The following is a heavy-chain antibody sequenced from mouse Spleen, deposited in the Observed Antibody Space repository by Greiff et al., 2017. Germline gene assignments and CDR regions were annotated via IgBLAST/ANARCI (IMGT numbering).Heavy chain of an antibody. Sequence: QVHVKQPGAELVRPGSSVKLSCKASGYTFTSYWMHWVKQRPIQGLEWIGNIDPSDSETHYNQKFKDKATLTVDKSSSTAYMQLSSLTSEDSAVYYCATGGWDYFDYWGQGTTLTVSS. V-gene: IGHV1-52*01. CDR2: IDPSDSET. J-gene: IGHJ2*01. D-gene: IGHD3-3*01. CDR3: ATGGWDYFDY. CDR1: GYTFTSYW.